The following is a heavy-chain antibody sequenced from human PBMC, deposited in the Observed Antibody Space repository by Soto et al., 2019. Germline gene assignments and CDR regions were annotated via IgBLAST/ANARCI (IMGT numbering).Heavy chain of an antibody. J-gene: IGHJ6*02. V-gene: IGHV3-49*03. CDR1: GFTFGDYA. D-gene: IGHD6-13*01. CDR3: TRQQHSYYYYGMDV. Sequence: PGGSLRLSCTASGFTFGDYAMSWFRQAPGKGLEWVGFIRSKAYGGTTEYAASVKGRFTISRDDSKSIAYLQMNSLKTEDTAVYHCTRQQHSYYYYGMDVWGQGTTVTVSS. CDR2: IRSKAYGGTT.